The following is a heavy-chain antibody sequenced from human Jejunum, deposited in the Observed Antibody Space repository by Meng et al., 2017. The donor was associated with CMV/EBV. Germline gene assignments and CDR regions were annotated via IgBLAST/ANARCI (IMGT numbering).Heavy chain of an antibody. J-gene: IGHJ5*02. CDR2: ISHSGST. Sequence: QVQLQQWGAGLLKPSETLSLTCAVYGASFSDYYLSWIRQPPGKGLEWIGEISHSGSTNYNPSLKSRVTISVDTSKNQFSLKLNSVTAADTAVYYCARGVGVDPWGQGTLVTLSS. CDR1: GASFSDYY. V-gene: IGHV4-34*01. CDR3: ARGVGVDP.